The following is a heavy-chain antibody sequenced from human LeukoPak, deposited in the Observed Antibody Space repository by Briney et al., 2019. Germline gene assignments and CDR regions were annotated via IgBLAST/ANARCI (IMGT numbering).Heavy chain of an antibody. Sequence: ETLSLTCTVSGGSISSSSYYWGWIRQPPGKGLEWIGSIYYSGSTYYNPSLKSRVTISIDTSKNQFSLELSSVTATDTAIYYCARQGGGGRAFDIWGQGTMVTVSS. V-gene: IGHV4-39*01. J-gene: IGHJ3*02. CDR1: GGSISSSSYY. CDR2: IYYSGST. CDR3: ARQGGGGRAFDI. D-gene: IGHD1-26*01.